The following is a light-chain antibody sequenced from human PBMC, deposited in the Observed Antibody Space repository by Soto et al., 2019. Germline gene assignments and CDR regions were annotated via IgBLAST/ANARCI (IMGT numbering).Light chain of an antibody. J-gene: IGLJ2*01. V-gene: IGLV1-44*01. CDR3: ATWDDSLNGHVV. Sequence: QSVLTQPPSESGTPGQRVTISCSGSRSNIGSNTVNWYQQVPGTAPKFLIYSNNQRPSGVPKRFSSSKSGTSASLAISGLQSEDEADYYCATWDDSLNGHVVFGGGTKLTVL. CDR2: SNN. CDR1: RSNIGSNT.